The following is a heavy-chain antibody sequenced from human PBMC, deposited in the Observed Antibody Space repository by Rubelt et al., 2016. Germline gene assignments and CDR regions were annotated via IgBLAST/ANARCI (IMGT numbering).Heavy chain of an antibody. Sequence: QVQLQESGPGLVKPSETLSLTCTVSGYSISSGYYWGWIRQPPGKGLAWIGSIYHSGSTYYNPSLKSRVTISVDTSKNQFSLKLSSVTAADTAVYYCARVEFRYYYYMDVWGKGTTVTVSS. J-gene: IGHJ6*03. V-gene: IGHV4-38-2*02. CDR3: ARVEFRYYYYMDV. D-gene: IGHD3-10*01. CDR1: GYSISSGYY. CDR2: IYHSGST.